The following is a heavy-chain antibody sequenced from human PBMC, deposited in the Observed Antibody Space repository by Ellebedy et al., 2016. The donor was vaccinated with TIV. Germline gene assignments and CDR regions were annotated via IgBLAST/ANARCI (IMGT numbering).Heavy chain of an antibody. CDR1: VYTLTELS. Sequence: AASVKVSCKVSVYTLTELSMHWVRQAPGQGLEWMGIINPSGGSTSYAQKFQGRVTMTRDTSTSTVYMELSSLRSEDTAVYYCARVYSSSWYSDYWGQGTLVTVSS. V-gene: IGHV1-46*01. CDR3: ARVYSSSWYSDY. D-gene: IGHD6-13*01. J-gene: IGHJ4*02. CDR2: INPSGGST.